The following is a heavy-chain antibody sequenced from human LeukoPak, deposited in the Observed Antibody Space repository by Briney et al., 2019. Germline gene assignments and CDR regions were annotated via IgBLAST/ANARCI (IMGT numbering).Heavy chain of an antibody. CDR2: INHSGST. J-gene: IGHJ4*02. Sequence: SETLSLTCAVYGGSFSGYYWSWIRQPPGKGLEWIGEINHSGSTNYNPPLKSRVTISVDTSKNQFSLKLSSVTAADTAVYYCARGLTEFDYWGQGTLVTVSS. V-gene: IGHV4-34*01. CDR1: GGSFSGYY. D-gene: IGHD2-8*02. CDR3: ARGLTEFDY.